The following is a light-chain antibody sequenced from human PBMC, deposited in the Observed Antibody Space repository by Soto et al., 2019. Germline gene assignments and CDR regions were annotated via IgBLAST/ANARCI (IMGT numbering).Light chain of an antibody. V-gene: IGKV3-20*01. CDR3: QQYGTSLSWT. CDR1: QRVTSSY. J-gene: IGKJ1*01. CDR2: GAS. Sequence: ETVLTQSPGTLSLSPGERATLSCMASQRVTSSYLAWYQQKPGQPPRLLIYGASSRATGIPDRFSGSGSGTDFTLTISRLEPEDFAVYYCQQYGTSLSWTFGQGTKVEIK.